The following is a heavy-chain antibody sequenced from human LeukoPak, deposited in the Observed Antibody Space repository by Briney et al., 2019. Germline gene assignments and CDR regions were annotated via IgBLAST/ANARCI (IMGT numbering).Heavy chain of an antibody. Sequence: GGSLRLSCAASGFTFSSYAMSWARQAPGKGLEWVSAISGSGGSTYYADSVKGRFTISRDNSKNTLYLQMNSLRAEDTAVYYCAKDYYYDSSGYYSRAEYFQHWGQGTLVTVSS. V-gene: IGHV3-23*01. CDR2: ISGSGGST. CDR1: GFTFSSYA. CDR3: AKDYYYDSSGYYSRAEYFQH. D-gene: IGHD3-22*01. J-gene: IGHJ1*01.